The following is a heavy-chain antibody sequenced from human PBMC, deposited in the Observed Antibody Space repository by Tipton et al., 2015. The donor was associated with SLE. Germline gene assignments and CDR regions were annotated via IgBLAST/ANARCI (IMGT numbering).Heavy chain of an antibody. CDR3: ARDGDAATSYNNYLNV. J-gene: IGHJ6*03. CDR1: GYTFTSYG. V-gene: IGHV1-18*01. CDR2: ISPYNGDT. Sequence: QSGAEVKKPGAAVKVSCKASGYTFTSYGISWVRQAPGQGLEWMGWISPYNGDTNYAQHHQDRVTMTTDTSTSTAYKELRYLMSDDAAVYYCARDGDAATSYNNYLNVWGEGTAVTISS. D-gene: IGHD6-13*01.